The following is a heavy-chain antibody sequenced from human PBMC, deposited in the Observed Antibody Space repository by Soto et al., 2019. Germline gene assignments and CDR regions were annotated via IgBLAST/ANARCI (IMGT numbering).Heavy chain of an antibody. CDR2: ISAYNGNT. J-gene: IGHJ4*02. CDR3: ARRVGATTSDY. CDR1: GYTFTSYG. Sequence: GAPVEGFSKASGYTFTSYGISWARQAPGQGLEWMGWISAYNGNTNYAQKLQGRVTMTTDTSTSTAYMELRSLRSDDTAVYYCARRVGATTSDYWGQGTLVTVSS. D-gene: IGHD1-26*01. V-gene: IGHV1-18*01.